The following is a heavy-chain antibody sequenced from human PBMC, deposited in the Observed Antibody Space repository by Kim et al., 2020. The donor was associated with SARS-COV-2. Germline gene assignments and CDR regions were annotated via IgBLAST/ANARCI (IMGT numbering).Heavy chain of an antibody. CDR3: ASESDHGIGLFND. CDR2: IYVGGTT. D-gene: IGHD2-8*01. V-gene: IGHV3-53*05. J-gene: IGHJ4*02. Sequence: GGSLRLSCSVSGLTVSNGYLSWVRQAPGKGLEWVSVIYVGGTTYYADSVRGRFIISTDSSKNTLHLQMNRLTPEDTAVYFCASESDHGIGLFNDWGQGTL. CDR1: GLTVSNGY.